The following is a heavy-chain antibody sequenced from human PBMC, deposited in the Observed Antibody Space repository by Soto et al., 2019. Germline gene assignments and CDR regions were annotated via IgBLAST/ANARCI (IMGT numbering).Heavy chain of an antibody. V-gene: IGHV3-21*01. CDR3: ARRYCSGGSCSDYYYYYYMDV. J-gene: IGHJ6*03. D-gene: IGHD2-15*01. CDR2: ISSSSSYI. CDR1: GFTFSSYS. Sequence: EVQLVESGGGLVKPGGSLRLSCAASGFTFSSYSMNWVRQAPGKGLEWISSISSSSSYIYYADSVKGRFTISRDNAKNSLYLQMNSLRAEDTAVYYCARRYCSGGSCSDYYYYYYMDVWGKGTTVTVSS.